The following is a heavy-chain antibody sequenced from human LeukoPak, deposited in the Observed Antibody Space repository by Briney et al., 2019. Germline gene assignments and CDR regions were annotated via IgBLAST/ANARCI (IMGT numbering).Heavy chain of an antibody. CDR2: ISSSGSTI. CDR3: ARDADFWSGSYYFDY. V-gene: IGHV3-48*03. D-gene: IGHD3-3*01. CDR1: GFTFSSYE. J-gene: IGHJ4*02. Sequence: GGSLRLSCAASGFTFSSYEMNWVRQAPGKGLEWVSYISSSGSTIYYADSVKGRFTISRDNAKNSLYLQMNSLRAEDTAVYYCARDADFWSGSYYFDYWGQGTLVTVSS.